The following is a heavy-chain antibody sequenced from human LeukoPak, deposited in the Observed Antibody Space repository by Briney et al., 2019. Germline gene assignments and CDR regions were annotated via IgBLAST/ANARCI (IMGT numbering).Heavy chain of an antibody. J-gene: IGHJ4*02. Sequence: GGSLSLSCAVSGFSFSHACVGWVRQAPGKGLEWVARIKNKAGGGTTDCAAPVRGRFTISRDDSKNTLSLQMNSLKTEDTAVYYCIRQPCDGGSCYYVSDNWGQGTLVTVSS. V-gene: IGHV3-15*01. D-gene: IGHD2-21*01. CDR1: GFSFSHAC. CDR2: IKNKAGGGTT. CDR3: IRQPCDGGSCYYVSDN.